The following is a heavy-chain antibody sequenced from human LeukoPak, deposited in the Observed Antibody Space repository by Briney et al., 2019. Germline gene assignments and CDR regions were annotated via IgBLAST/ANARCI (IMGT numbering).Heavy chain of an antibody. CDR1: GFTFSSYS. D-gene: IGHD4-11*01. CDR2: ISSSSSTI. Sequence: GGSLRLSCAASGFTFSSYSMNWVRQAPGKGLEWVSYISSSSSTIYYADSVKGRFTISRDNSKNTLYLQMNSLRAEDTAVYYCARERVGPTTAYYFDYWGQGTLVTVSS. J-gene: IGHJ4*02. CDR3: ARERVGPTTAYYFDY. V-gene: IGHV3-48*01.